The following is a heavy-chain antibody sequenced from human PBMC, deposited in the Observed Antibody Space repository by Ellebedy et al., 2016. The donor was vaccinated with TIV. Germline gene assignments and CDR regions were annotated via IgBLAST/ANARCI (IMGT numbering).Heavy chain of an antibody. CDR2: IKYDGSDI. CDR1: GFAFNSFW. J-gene: IGHJ5*02. V-gene: IGHV3-7*04. CDR3: VGFGVFNL. Sequence: GESLKISCAASGFAFNSFWMSWVRQTPGKGLEWVANIKYDGSDIYYVDSVKGRFTISRENAKNALFLQMDGLRVDDSAVYYCVGFGVFNLWGQGAPVTVSS. D-gene: IGHD3-3*01.